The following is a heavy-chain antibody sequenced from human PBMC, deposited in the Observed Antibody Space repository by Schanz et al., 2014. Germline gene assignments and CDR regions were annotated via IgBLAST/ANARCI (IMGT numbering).Heavy chain of an antibody. CDR1: GFGFSSYS. CDR2: ISGSSRTI. V-gene: IGHV3-48*01. Sequence: EVQLVESGGGLIQPGGSLRLSCAASGFGFSSYSMNWVRQAPGKGLEWVSYISGSSRTIYYADSMKGRFTISRDNAKNSLYLQMTSLRAEDTAVYYCARDHTTESYYSAGPPIDYWGQGTLLTVSS. J-gene: IGHJ4*02. CDR3: ARDHTTESYYSAGPPIDY. D-gene: IGHD1-26*01.